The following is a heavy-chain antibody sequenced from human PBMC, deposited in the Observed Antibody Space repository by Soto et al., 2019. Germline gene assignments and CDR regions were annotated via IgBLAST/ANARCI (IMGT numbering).Heavy chain of an antibody. Sequence: QVHLVQSGAEVKKPGASVKVSCKASGYTFTNYDINWVRQATGQGLEWMGWMKPNSGNTGYAPKFQGRVTMTRNTSXXTXNMELSSLTSEDTAVYYCVRSGYCTNGVCYYGDFDYWGQGTLVTVSS. CDR3: VRSGYCTNGVCYYGDFDY. D-gene: IGHD2-8*01. CDR1: GYTFTNYD. J-gene: IGHJ4*02. CDR2: MKPNSGNT. V-gene: IGHV1-8*01.